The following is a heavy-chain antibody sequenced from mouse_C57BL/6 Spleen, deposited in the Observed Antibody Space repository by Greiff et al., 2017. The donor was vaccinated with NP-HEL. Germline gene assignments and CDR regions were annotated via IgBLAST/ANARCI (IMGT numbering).Heavy chain of an antibody. Sequence: EVKVEESGGGLVKPGGSLKLSCAASGFTFSDYGMHWVRQAPEKGLEWVAYISSGSSTIYYVDTVKGRFTISRDNAKNTLFLQMTSLRSEDTAMYYCARNDYTWFAYWGQGTLVTVSA. CDR3: ARNDYTWFAY. D-gene: IGHD2-4*01. CDR2: ISSGSSTI. CDR1: GFTFSDYG. J-gene: IGHJ3*01. V-gene: IGHV5-17*01.